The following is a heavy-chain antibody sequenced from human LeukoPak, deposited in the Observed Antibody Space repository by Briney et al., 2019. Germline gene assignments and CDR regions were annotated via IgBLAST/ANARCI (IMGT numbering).Heavy chain of an antibody. Sequence: KTGGSLRLSCAASGFTFSDYYMSWIRQAPGKGLEWVSYITSSGSTIYYADSMKGRFTISRDNAKHSLFLQLDSLRAEDTAVYYCARIGRPAAFDIWGRGTLVIVSS. CDR3: ARIGRPAAFDI. J-gene: IGHJ3*02. V-gene: IGHV3-11*01. CDR1: GFTFSDYY. CDR2: ITSSGSTI. D-gene: IGHD6-6*01.